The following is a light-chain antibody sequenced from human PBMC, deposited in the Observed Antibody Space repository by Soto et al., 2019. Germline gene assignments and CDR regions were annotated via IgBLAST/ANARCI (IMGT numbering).Light chain of an antibody. V-gene: IGLV2-8*01. CDR3: TSYAGYNKFV. CDR1: SSDVGGYEY. CDR2: EVT. Sequence: QSALTQPPSASGSPGQPVTISCTGSSSDVGGYEYVSWYQQHPGKAPKLLIYEVTKRPSGVPDRFSGSKSGNTASLTVSGLQAEDEADYYCTSYAGYNKFVFGTGTKLTVL. J-gene: IGLJ1*01.